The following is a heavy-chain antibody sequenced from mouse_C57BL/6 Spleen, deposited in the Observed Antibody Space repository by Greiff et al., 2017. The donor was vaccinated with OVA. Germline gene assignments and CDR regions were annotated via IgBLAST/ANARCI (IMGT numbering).Heavy chain of an antibody. J-gene: IGHJ2*01. V-gene: IGHV1-55*01. D-gene: IGHD2-4*01. Sequence: QVQLQQPGAELVKPGASVKMSCKASGYTFTSYWITWVKQRPGQGLEWIGDIYPGSGSTNYNEKFKSKATLTVDTSSSTAYMQLSSLTSEDSAVYYCARLPPHDYDVRGNFDYWGQGTTLTVSS. CDR2: IYPGSGST. CDR1: GYTFTSYW. CDR3: ARLPPHDYDVRGNFDY.